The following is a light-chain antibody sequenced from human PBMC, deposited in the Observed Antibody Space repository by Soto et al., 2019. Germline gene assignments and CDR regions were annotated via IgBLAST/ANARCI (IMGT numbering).Light chain of an antibody. CDR1: SSDVGGYNY. J-gene: IGLJ1*01. CDR2: EVG. Sequence: QSVLTQPASVSGAPGQSITISCTGTSSDVGGYNYVSWYQQYPGKAPTLMIYEVGNRPSGVSNRFSGSKSGNTASLTISGLQAEDEADYYCSSYTSSSTFVFGTGTKLTVL. CDR3: SSYTSSSTFV. V-gene: IGLV2-14*01.